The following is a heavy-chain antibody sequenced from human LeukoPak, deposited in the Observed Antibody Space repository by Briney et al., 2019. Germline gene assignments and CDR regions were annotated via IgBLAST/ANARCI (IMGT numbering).Heavy chain of an antibody. CDR2: INYSGNT. D-gene: IGHD1-26*01. Sequence: PSETLSLTCTVSGVCISSFYWRWIRQPPGEGLERIGNINYSGNTNYNPSLENRITISVDTSNNRFSLKLSSVTAADTAVYYCARGYSGSYSRFDYWGQGTLVTVSS. CDR3: ARGYSGSYSRFDY. V-gene: IGHV4-59*01. J-gene: IGHJ4*02. CDR1: GVCISSFY.